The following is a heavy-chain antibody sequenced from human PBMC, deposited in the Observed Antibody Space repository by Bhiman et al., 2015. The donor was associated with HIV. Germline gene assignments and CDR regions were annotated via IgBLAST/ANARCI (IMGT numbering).Heavy chain of an antibody. D-gene: IGHD2-8*02. CDR1: GFPFSNYG. J-gene: IGHJ3*02. CDR2: ISFDGTHK. Sequence: QVQLVESGGGVVQPGRSLRLSCAASGFPFSNYGMHWVRQAPGKGLEWVAVISFDGTHKYYADSVKGRFTISRDNSKNTLFLQMNSLRAEDTAVYYCARSGLFVLVVYAPDVFDIWGQGTMVTVS. CDR3: ARSGLFVLVVYAPDVFDI. V-gene: IGHV3-30*03.